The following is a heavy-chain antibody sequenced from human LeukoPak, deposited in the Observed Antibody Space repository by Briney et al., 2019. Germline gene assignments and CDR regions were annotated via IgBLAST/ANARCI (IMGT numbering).Heavy chain of an antibody. V-gene: IGHV4-34*01. CDR1: GGSFSNYF. Sequence: SETLSLTCAVYGGSFSNYFLSWVRQPPGKGLEWIGEITHHGSTNYNPSLKSRVTISVDTSNNQFSLRLRSVAAADTAVYYCAPIFGDYSDFDSWGQGTLVTVSS. CDR2: ITHHGST. CDR3: APIFGDYSDFDS. D-gene: IGHD4-17*01. J-gene: IGHJ4*02.